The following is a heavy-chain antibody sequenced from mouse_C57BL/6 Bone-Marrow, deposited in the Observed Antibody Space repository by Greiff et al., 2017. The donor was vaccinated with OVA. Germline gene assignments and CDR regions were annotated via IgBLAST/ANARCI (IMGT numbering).Heavy chain of an antibody. CDR2: ISYDGSN. CDR3: ARDRSSSYYYAMDY. D-gene: IGHD1-1*01. Sequence: EVKLMESGPGLVKPSQSLSLTCSVTGYSITSGYYWNWIRQFPGNKLEWMGYISYDGSNNYNPSLKNRISITRDTSKNQFFLKLNSVTTEDTATYYCARDRSSSYYYAMDYWGQGTSVTVSS. V-gene: IGHV3-6*01. CDR1: GYSITSGYY. J-gene: IGHJ4*01.